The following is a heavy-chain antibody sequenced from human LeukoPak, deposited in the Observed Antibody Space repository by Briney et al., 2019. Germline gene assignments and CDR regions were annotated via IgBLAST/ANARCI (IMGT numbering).Heavy chain of an antibody. J-gene: IGHJ6*03. CDR1: GFTFSSYS. CDR2: ISSSSSYI. Sequence: GGSLRLSCAASGFTFSSYSMNWVRQAPGKGLECVSSISSSSSYIYYADSVKGRLTISRDNAKNSLYLQMNSLRAEDTAVYYCARASSSSLGYYYYMDVWGRRTTVTVSS. D-gene: IGHD6-6*01. V-gene: IGHV3-21*01. CDR3: ARASSSSLGYYYYMDV.